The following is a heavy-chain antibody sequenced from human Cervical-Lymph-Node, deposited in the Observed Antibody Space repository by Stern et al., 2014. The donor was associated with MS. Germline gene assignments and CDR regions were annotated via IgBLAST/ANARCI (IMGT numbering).Heavy chain of an antibody. CDR3: ARDPSTTASDWFFDL. V-gene: IGHV4-59*02. Sequence: VQLVESGPGLVKHSETLSLTCTVSGGAVSDYYWTWIRQRPGKGVEWIGYISETRTTNNNPSLKSRVTITLDTTQNQGSLRRKAVTAADTAVYYCARDPSTTASDWFFDLWGRGSLVTVSS. D-gene: IGHD2-21*02. CDR2: ISETRTT. J-gene: IGHJ2*01. CDR1: GGAVSDYY.